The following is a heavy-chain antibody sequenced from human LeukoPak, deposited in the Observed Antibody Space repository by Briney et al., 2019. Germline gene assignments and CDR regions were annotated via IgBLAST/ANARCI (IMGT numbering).Heavy chain of an antibody. CDR1: GFTFSIHA. D-gene: IGHD5-24*01. J-gene: IGHJ4*02. CDR3: AKDQFGYNKSIDC. V-gene: IGHV3-23*01. Sequence: PGASLRLSCAASGFTFSIHAMNWVRQAPGKGLEWVSAISGSGISTYYADSVKGRFTISRDNSKNTVHLQVNSLRVEDTAVYYCAKDQFGYNKSIDCWGQGILVTVSS. CDR2: ISGSGIST.